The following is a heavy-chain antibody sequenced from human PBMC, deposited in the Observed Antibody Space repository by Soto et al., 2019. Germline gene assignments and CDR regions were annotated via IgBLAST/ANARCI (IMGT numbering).Heavy chain of an antibody. D-gene: IGHD1-26*01. CDR1: GFTFSSYG. CDR3: ASTYSGSYF. Sequence: QVQLVESGGGVVQPGRSLRLSCAASGFTFSSYGMHWVRQAPGKGLEWVAVIWYDGSNKYYADSVKGRFTISRDNSKNTLYLQMNSLRAEVTAVYYCASTYSGSYFWGQGTLVTVSS. CDR2: IWYDGSNK. V-gene: IGHV3-33*01. J-gene: IGHJ4*02.